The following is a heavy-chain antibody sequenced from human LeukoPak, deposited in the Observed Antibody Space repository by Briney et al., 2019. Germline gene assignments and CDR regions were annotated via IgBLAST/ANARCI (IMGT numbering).Heavy chain of an antibody. D-gene: IGHD1-26*01. J-gene: IGHJ4*02. CDR2: IYTSGST. CDR1: GGSISSHY. Sequence: SETLSLTCTVSGGSISSHYWSWIRQPAGKGLEWIGRIYTSGSTNYNPSLKSRVTMSVDTSKNQFSLKLSSVTAADTAVYYCARGTIVGATFHYDYWGQGTLVTVSS. V-gene: IGHV4-4*07. CDR3: ARGTIVGATFHYDY.